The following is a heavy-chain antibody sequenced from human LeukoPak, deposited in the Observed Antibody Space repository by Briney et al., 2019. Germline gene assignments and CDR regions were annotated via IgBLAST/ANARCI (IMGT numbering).Heavy chain of an antibody. D-gene: IGHD3-3*01. CDR1: GFTFSSYA. CDR3: AGTGTYYDFWSGYQNWYFDL. J-gene: IGHJ2*01. CDR2: ISSNGGST. V-gene: IGHV3-64*01. Sequence: GGSLRLSCAASGFTFSSYAMHWVRQAPGKGLEYVSAISSNGGSTYYANSVKGRFTISRDNSKNTLYLQMGSLRAEDMAVYYCAGTGTYYDFWSGYQNWYFDLWGRGTLVTVSS.